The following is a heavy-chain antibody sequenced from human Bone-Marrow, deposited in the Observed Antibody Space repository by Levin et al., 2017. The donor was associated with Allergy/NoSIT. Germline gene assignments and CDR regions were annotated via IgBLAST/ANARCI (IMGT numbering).Heavy chain of an antibody. CDR3: AKDRYTDSSSTYGMDV. V-gene: IGHV3-23*01. J-gene: IGHJ6*02. D-gene: IGHD6-6*01. Sequence: GESLKISCAGSGFTFSDYAMTWVRQAPGRGLEWVSSISGSGGATYYADSLKGRFTISRDNSKSTLHLQMNGLRVDDTALYYCAKDRYTDSSSTYGMDVWGQGTTVTVSS. CDR2: ISGSGGAT. CDR1: GFTFSDYA.